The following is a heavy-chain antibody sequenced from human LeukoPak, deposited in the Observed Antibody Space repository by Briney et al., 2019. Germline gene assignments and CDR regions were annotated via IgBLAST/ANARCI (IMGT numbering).Heavy chain of an antibody. J-gene: IGHJ4*02. D-gene: IGHD3-22*01. CDR2: INSDGIST. Sequence: PGGSLRLSCAASRFTFSRYWMHWVRPAPGKGLVWVSRINSDGISTSYADSVRGRFTISRDNAKNTLYLQMNSLRAEDTAVYYCARDGNYYDSSGPADYWGQGTLVTVSS. CDR3: ARDGNYYDSSGPADY. V-gene: IGHV3-74*01. CDR1: RFTFSRYW.